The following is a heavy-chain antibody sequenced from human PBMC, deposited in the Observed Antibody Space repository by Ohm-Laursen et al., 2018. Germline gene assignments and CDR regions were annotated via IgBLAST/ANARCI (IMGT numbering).Heavy chain of an antibody. CDR3: ARGSGFFKLDV. CDR2: INQSGST. V-gene: IGHV4-34*01. D-gene: IGHD6-19*01. J-gene: IGHJ6*02. CDR1: GESSSGYF. Sequence: SETLSLTCTVNGESSSGYFWNWIRQPPGKGLEWIGEINQSGSTKYNPSLKRRVTLSADSSNSQFSLRLTSVTAADTATCYCARGSGFFKLDVWGQGTTVTVSS.